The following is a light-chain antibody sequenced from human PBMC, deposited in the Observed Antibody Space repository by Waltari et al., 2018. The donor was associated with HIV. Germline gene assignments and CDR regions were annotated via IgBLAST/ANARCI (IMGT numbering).Light chain of an antibody. CDR2: STT. V-gene: IGLV8-61*01. CDR1: SGSVSTSYY. CDR3: VLYMGSGIWV. J-gene: IGLJ3*02. Sequence: QTVVTQEPSFSVSPGGTVTLTCGLSSGSVSTSYYPSWYQQTPGQAPRTLISSTTPRSSGVPVRFSGSILGNKAALTITGAQADDESDYYCVLYMGSGIWVFGGGTKLTVL.